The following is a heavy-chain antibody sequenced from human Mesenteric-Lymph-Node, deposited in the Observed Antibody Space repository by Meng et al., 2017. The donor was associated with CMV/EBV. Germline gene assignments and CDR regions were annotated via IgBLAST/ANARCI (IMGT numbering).Heavy chain of an antibody. CDR1: GFTFSSYA. V-gene: IGHV3-23*01. Sequence: GESLKISCAASGFTFSSYAMSWVRQAPGKGLEWVSAISGSGGGTYYADSVKGRFTISRDNSKNTLYLQMNSLRAEDTAVYYCAKGGDFWSGDSPNWGQGTLVTVSS. CDR3: AKGGDFWSGDSPN. J-gene: IGHJ4*02. CDR2: ISGSGGGT. D-gene: IGHD3-3*01.